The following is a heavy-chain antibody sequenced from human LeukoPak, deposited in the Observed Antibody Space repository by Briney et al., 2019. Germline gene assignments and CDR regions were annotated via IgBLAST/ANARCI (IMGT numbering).Heavy chain of an antibody. D-gene: IGHD1-7*01. CDR3: ARRQLELRSDAFDI. CDR2: IYYSGST. J-gene: IGHJ3*02. CDR1: GGSISSSSYY. Sequence: SETLSLTCTVSGGSISSSSYYWGWLRQPPGTGLEWIGSIYYSGSTYYNPSLKSRVTISVDTSKNQFSLKLSSVTAADTAVYYCARRQLELRSDAFDIWGQGTMVTVSS. V-gene: IGHV4-39*01.